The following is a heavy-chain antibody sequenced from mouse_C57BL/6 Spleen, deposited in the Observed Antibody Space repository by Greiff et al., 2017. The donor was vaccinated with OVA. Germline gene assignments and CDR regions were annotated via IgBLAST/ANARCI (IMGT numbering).Heavy chain of an antibody. CDR2: IDPETGGT. CDR3: TRWTTGVGWYVDG. Sequence: VQLQQSGAELVRPGASVTLSCKASGYTFTDYEMHWVKQTPVHGLEWIGAIDPETGGTAYNQKFKGKAILTADKSSSTAYMELRSLPSEDSAVYYCTRWTTGVGWYVDGWGTGTTGTVSS. V-gene: IGHV1-15*01. J-gene: IGHJ1*03. D-gene: IGHD1-1*01. CDR1: GYTFTDYE.